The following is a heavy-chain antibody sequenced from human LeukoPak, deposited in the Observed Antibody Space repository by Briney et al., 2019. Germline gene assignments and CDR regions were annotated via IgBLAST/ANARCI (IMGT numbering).Heavy chain of an antibody. D-gene: IGHD6-19*01. V-gene: IGHV3-23*01. CDR1: GFTFSNYA. CDR2: ISGSGGST. Sequence: GGSLRLSCAASGFTFSNYAMNWVRQAPGKGLEWVSDISGSGGSTDYTDSVKGRFTISRDNFNNTLYLQMNSLRAEDTAVYYCAKGSGYGSGWYYFDYWGRGTLVTVSS. CDR3: AKGSGYGSGWYYFDY. J-gene: IGHJ4*02.